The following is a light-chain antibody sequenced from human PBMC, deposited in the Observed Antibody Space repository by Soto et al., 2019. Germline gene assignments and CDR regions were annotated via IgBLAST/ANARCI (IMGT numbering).Light chain of an antibody. CDR2: TTY. CDR1: NSNIGRFT. CDR3: ASWDDSLSGFV. Sequence: LPQPHSAPGPLGRRVTIPGSGNNSNIGRFTVHWYQQVPGTAPKPLIHTTYQRPSGVPDRFSGSKSGTSGSLAISGLQPEDEADYYCASWDDSLSGFVFGTGTKVTVL. V-gene: IGLV1-44*01. J-gene: IGLJ1*01.